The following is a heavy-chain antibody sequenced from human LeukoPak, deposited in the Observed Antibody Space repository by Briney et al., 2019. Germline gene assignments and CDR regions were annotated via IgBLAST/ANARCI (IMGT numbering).Heavy chain of an antibody. CDR3: ARLWVTTGRYYYGMDV. Sequence: SETLSLTCTVSGGSIRSYYWSWVRQPPGKGLEWIGYVSYSGSTDYNPSLKSRVTISVDTSKNQFSLKLSSVTAADTAVYYCARLWVTTGRYYYGMDVWGQGTTVTVSS. J-gene: IGHJ6*02. D-gene: IGHD4-17*01. V-gene: IGHV4-59*12. CDR2: VSYSGST. CDR1: GGSIRSYY.